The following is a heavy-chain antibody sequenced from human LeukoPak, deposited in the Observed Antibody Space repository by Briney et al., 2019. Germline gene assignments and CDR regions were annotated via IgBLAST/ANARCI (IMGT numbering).Heavy chain of an antibody. CDR1: GFTFSSNS. CDR2: IDSSGRGT. Sequence: GGSLRLSCAASGFTFSSNSMNWVRQPPGKRLDWVSSIDSSGRGTYYADSVKGRFTISRDNAKNSLYLQMNSLRAEDTAVYYCARELAARQDLDYWGQGTLVTVSS. CDR3: ARELAARQDLDY. D-gene: IGHD6-6*01. V-gene: IGHV3-21*01. J-gene: IGHJ4*02.